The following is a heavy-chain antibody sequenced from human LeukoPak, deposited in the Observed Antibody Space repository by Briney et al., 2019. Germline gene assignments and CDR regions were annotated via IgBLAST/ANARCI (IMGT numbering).Heavy chain of an antibody. Sequence: GSLRLSCAASGFTFSSYGMHWVRQAPGKGLEWVAVISYDGSNKYYADSVKGRFTISRDNSKNTLYLQMNSLRAEDTAVYYCAKALGGITIFGVVIPSYYYYGMDVWGQGTTVTVSS. CDR3: AKALGGITIFGVVIPSYYYYGMDV. J-gene: IGHJ6*02. CDR2: ISYDGSNK. D-gene: IGHD3-3*01. CDR1: GFTFSSYG. V-gene: IGHV3-30*18.